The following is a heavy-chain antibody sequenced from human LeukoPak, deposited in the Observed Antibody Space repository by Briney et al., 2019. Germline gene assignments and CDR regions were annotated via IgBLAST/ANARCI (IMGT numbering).Heavy chain of an antibody. CDR1: DGSISSSSYY. CDR2: IYYSGST. Sequence: SETLSLTCTVSDGSISSSSYYWGWIRQPPGEGLEWIGSIYYSGSTYYNPSLKSRVTISVDTSKDQFSLKLSSVTAADTAVYYCARALFGGGSYREWWYWGQGTLVTVSS. V-gene: IGHV4-39*07. J-gene: IGHJ4*02. CDR3: ARALFGGGSYREWWY. D-gene: IGHD3-16*02.